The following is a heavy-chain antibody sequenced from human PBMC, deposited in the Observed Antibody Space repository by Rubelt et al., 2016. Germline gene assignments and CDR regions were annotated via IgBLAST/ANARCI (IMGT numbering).Heavy chain of an antibody. D-gene: IGHD2-2*01. J-gene: IGHJ5*02. CDR2: IIPIFGTA. Sequence: PGQGLEWMGGIIPIFGTANYAQKFQGRVTITADKSTSTAYMELSSLRSEDTAVYYCARDGGGYCSSTSCYGRFDPWGQGTLVTVSS. V-gene: IGHV1-69*06. CDR3: ARDGGGYCSSTSCYGRFDP.